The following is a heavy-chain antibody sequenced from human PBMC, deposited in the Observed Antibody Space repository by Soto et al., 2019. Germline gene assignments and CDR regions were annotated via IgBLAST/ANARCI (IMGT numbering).Heavy chain of an antibody. CDR2: ISSGGTYI. CDR3: ARSDSTNDVCYTEVTGDDAFDI. Sequence: EVQLVESGGGLVKPGGSLRLSCAASEFTFSSYIMNWVRQAPGKGLEWVSSISSGGTYIFYADSVKGRFTISRDNAKNSLYLQMKSLRAEDSAVYYCARSDSTNDVCYTEVTGDDAFDIWGQGTMVTVSS. J-gene: IGHJ3*02. V-gene: IGHV3-21*01. CDR1: EFTFSSYI. D-gene: IGHD2-8*01.